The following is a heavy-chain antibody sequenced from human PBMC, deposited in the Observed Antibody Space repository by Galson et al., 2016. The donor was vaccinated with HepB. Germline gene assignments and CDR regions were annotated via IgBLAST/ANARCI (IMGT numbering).Heavy chain of an antibody. V-gene: IGHV3-64D*06. CDR3: VRGRVKDFWSGYTERATHYFDS. J-gene: IGHJ4*02. D-gene: IGHD3-3*01. CDR2: ITIYGGRT. Sequence: SLRLSCAAPGFPFSSYAMYWVRQAPGKGLEFVSAITIYGGRTHYADSVKGRFTISRDDSKNTLNLQMSRLRTEDTAVYYCVRGRVKDFWSGYTERATHYFDSWGQGNLVTVSS. CDR1: GFPFSSYA.